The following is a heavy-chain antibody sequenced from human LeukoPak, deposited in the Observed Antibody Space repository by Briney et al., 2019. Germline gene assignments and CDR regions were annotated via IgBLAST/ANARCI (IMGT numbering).Heavy chain of an antibody. Sequence: GGSLRLSCAASGFTFSNAWMSWVRQAPGKGLEWVGRIKSKTDGGTTDYAAPVKGRFTISRDDSKNTLYLQMNSLKTEDTAVYYCTTAGTYYDILTGYSSTYYFDYWGQGTLVTVSS. J-gene: IGHJ4*02. CDR2: IKSKTDGGTT. V-gene: IGHV3-15*01. CDR1: GFTFSNAW. CDR3: TTAGTYYDILTGYSSTYYFDY. D-gene: IGHD3-9*01.